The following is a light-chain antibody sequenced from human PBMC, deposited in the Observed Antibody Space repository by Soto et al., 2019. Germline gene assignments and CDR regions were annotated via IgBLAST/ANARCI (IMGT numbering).Light chain of an antibody. J-gene: IGKJ4*01. CDR1: QDISNY. CDR3: QQYDNLPLT. Sequence: DIQMTQSPSSLSASVGDRVTITCQASQDISNYLNLYQQKPGKAPKLLIYDASNLETGVPSRFGGSGSGTDFTFTISSLQPEDIATYYCQQYDNLPLTFGGGTKVDIK. V-gene: IGKV1-33*01. CDR2: DAS.